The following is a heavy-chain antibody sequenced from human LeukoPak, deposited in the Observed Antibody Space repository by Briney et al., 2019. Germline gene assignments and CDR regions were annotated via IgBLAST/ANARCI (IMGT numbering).Heavy chain of an antibody. D-gene: IGHD7-27*01. CDR2: IYHSGST. CDR1: GGSISSGDYY. J-gene: IGHJ2*01. V-gene: IGHV4-30-2*03. Sequence: SQTLSLTCTVSGGSISSGDYYWSWIRQPLGKGLEWIGSIYHSGSTYYNPSLKSRVTISVDTSKNQFSLKLSSVTAADTAVYYCARPRPNEKLGIVTGYFDLWGRGTLVTVSS. CDR3: ARPRPNEKLGIVTGYFDL.